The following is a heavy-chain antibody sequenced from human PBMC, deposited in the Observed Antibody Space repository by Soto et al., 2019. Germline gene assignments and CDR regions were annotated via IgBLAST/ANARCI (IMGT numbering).Heavy chain of an antibody. CDR1: GFTFSSYG. J-gene: IGHJ6*02. V-gene: IGHV3-30*18. D-gene: IGHD3-10*01. CDR2: ISYDGSNK. Sequence: PGGSLRLSCAASGFTFSSYGMHWVRQAPGKGLEWVAVISYDGSNKYYAGSVKGRFTISRDNSKNTLYLQMNSLRAEDTAVYYCAKDLLSHTYYYGSGRPSYYGMDVWGQGTTVTVSS. CDR3: AKDLLSHTYYYGSGRPSYYGMDV.